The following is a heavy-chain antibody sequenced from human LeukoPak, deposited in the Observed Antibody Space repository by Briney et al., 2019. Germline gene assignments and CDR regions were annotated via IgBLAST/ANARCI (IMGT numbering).Heavy chain of an antibody. D-gene: IGHD3-10*01. J-gene: IGHJ4*02. CDR1: GYSISSGYY. V-gene: IGHV4-38-2*02. CDR3: ASSTPIYGSGSPH. Sequence: SETLSLTCTVSGYSISSGYYWGWIRQSPGKGLEWIGSIYHSGSTYYNPSLKGRVTISVDTSKNQFSLKLSSVTAADTAVYYCASSTPIYGSGSPHWGQGTLVTVSS. CDR2: IYHSGST.